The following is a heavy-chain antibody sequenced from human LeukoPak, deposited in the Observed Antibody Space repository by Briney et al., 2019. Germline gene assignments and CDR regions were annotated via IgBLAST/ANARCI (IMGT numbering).Heavy chain of an antibody. CDR1: GFTFSTYN. CDR2: ISTSGSTI. J-gene: IGHJ4*02. CDR3: ARGTATMDY. D-gene: IGHD5-24*01. V-gene: IGHV3-48*04. Sequence: GGSLRLSCAASGFTFSTYNMNWVRQAPGKGLEWVSDISTSGSTIYYTDSVKGRFTISRDNAKKSLSLQMNSLRPEDTAVYYCARGTATMDYWGQGTLVTVSS.